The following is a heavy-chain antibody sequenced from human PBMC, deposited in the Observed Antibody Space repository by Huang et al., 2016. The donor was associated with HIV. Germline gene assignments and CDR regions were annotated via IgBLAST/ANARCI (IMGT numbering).Heavy chain of an antibody. V-gene: IGHV4-39*01. CDR3: ARHFSYYDSSGYTPWDAFDI. D-gene: IGHD3-22*01. CDR2: IYYSGST. Sequence: QLQLQGSGPGLVKPSETLSLTCTVSGGSITSSSYYWGGIRQPPGTGLEWVGIIYYSGSTDYNPSLKGRVTVSVDTSKNQCSLKLSSVTAADTAVYYCARHFSYYDSSGYTPWDAFDIWGQGTMVTVSS. CDR1: GGSITSSSYY. J-gene: IGHJ3*02.